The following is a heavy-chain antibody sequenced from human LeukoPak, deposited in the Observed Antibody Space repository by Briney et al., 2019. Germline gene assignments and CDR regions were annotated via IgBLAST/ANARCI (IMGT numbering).Heavy chain of an antibody. CDR3: ARGWEYQLLIVDYGMDV. D-gene: IGHD2-2*01. V-gene: IGHV3-30*03. CDR1: GFTFSSHG. Sequence: GGSLRLSCAASGFTFSSHGMHWVRQAPGKGLEWVAVISYDGSNKYYVDSVKGRFTISRDNSKNTLYLQMNSLRVEDTAVYYCARGWEYQLLIVDYGMDVWGQGTTVTVSS. J-gene: IGHJ6*02. CDR2: ISYDGSNK.